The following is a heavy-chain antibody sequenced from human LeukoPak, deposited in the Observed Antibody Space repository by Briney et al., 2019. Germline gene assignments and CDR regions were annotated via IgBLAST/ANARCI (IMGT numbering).Heavy chain of an antibody. Sequence: GGSLRLSCVASGFTFSSYGIHCVRQAPGKGLEWVAVVSSDGSIKYNADSVKGRFTISRDTSKNTVYLQMNSLGAEDTAFYYCARGYSSSWLGYFDYWGQGTLVTVSS. D-gene: IGHD6-13*01. CDR3: ARGYSSSWLGYFDY. CDR2: VSSDGSIK. V-gene: IGHV3-30*03. CDR1: GFTFSSYG. J-gene: IGHJ4*02.